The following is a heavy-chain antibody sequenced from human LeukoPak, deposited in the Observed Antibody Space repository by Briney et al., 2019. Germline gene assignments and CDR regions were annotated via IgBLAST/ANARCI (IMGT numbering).Heavy chain of an antibody. Sequence: QSGGSLRLSCAASGFTFSSYGMSWVRQAPGKGLEWVSAISGSGGSTYYADSVKGRFTISRDNSKNTLYLQMNSLRAEDTAVYYCAKDFTVGATKPSRASGFDCWGQGTLVTVSS. D-gene: IGHD1-26*01. CDR1: GFTFSSYG. J-gene: IGHJ4*02. CDR2: ISGSGGST. CDR3: AKDFTVGATKPSRASGFDC. V-gene: IGHV3-23*01.